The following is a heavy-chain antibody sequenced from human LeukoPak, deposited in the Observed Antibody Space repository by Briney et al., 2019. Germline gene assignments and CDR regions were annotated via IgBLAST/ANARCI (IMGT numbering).Heavy chain of an antibody. Sequence: SETLSLTCTVSGGSISSISYYWSWIRQPPGKGLEWIGEINHSGSTNYNPSLKSRVTITVDTSKNQFSLKLSSVTAADTAVYYCASAHYYDSSLIWGQGTMVTVSS. CDR1: GGSISSISYY. D-gene: IGHD3-22*01. CDR2: INHSGST. J-gene: IGHJ3*02. CDR3: ASAHYYDSSLI. V-gene: IGHV4-39*07.